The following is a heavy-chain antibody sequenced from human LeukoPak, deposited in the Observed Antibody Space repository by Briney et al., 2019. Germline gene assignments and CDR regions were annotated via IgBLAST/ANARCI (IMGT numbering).Heavy chain of an antibody. D-gene: IGHD3-22*01. Sequence: GGSLRLSCAAPGFTFSSYAMSWVRQAPGKGLEWVSAISGSGGSTYYADSVKGRFTISRDNSKNTLYLQMNSLRAEDTAVYYCAKGGPLGYDSSGYDAFDIWGQGTMVTVSS. CDR2: ISGSGGST. CDR1: GFTFSSYA. CDR3: AKGGPLGYDSSGYDAFDI. V-gene: IGHV3-23*01. J-gene: IGHJ3*02.